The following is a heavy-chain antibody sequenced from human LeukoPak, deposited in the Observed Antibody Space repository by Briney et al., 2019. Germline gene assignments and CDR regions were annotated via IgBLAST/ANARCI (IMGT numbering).Heavy chain of an antibody. CDR1: GGSISSGTYY. D-gene: IGHD3-10*01. CDR3: ARDQGYYGSGSYPGVFDY. CDR2: IYTSGST. J-gene: IGHJ4*02. Sequence: SQTLSLTCTVFGGSISSGTYYWSWIRQAAGKGLEWIGRIYTSGSTNYNPSLKSRVSISVDTSRNQFSLKLSSVTAADTAVYYCARDQGYYGSGSYPGVFDYWGQGTLVTVSS. V-gene: IGHV4-61*02.